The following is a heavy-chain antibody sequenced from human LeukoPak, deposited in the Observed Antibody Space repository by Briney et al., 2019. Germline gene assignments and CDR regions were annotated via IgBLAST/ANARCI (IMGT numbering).Heavy chain of an antibody. J-gene: IGHJ4*02. D-gene: IGHD2-2*01. Sequence: SETLSLTCAVSGYTISSGYYWGWIRQPPGKGLEWIGSIYHSGSTYYNPSLKSRVSISVDTSKNQFSLKLSSVTAADTAVYYCAVNIVVVPAASFDYWGQGTLVTVSS. CDR2: IYHSGST. V-gene: IGHV4-38-2*01. CDR1: GYTISSGYY. CDR3: AVNIVVVPAASFDY.